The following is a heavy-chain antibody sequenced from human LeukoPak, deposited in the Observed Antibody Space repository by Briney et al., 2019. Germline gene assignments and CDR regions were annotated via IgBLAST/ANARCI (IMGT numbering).Heavy chain of an antibody. V-gene: IGHV4-59*08. Sequence: SETLSLTCTVSGGSISSYYCSWIRQPPGKGLEWIGYIYYSGSTNYNPSLKSRVTISVDTSKNQFSLKLSSVPAADTAVYYCARLQTRGSGYYYGLVYWGEGTLVTVSS. CDR1: GGSISSYY. CDR2: IYYSGST. D-gene: IGHD3-22*01. J-gene: IGHJ4*02. CDR3: ARLQTRGSGYYYGLVY.